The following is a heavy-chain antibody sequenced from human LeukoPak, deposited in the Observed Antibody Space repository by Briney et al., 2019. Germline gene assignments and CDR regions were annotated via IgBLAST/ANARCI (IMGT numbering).Heavy chain of an antibody. J-gene: IGHJ4*02. CDR2: INPNSGGT. V-gene: IGHV1-2*06. D-gene: IGHD5-18*01. CDR1: GYTFTGYY. CDR3: AEDTAIGGGLDY. Sequence: ASVKVSCKASGYTFTGYYMHWVRQAPGQGLEWMGRINPNSGGTNYAQKFQGRVTMTRDTSISTAYMELSRLRPDDTAVYYCAEDTAIGGGLDYWGQGTLVTVSS.